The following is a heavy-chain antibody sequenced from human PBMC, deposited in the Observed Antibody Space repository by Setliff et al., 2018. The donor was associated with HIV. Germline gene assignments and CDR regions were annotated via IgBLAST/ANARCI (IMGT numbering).Heavy chain of an antibody. V-gene: IGHV1-2*02. D-gene: IGHD7-27*01. CDR2: INPDNGRT. CDR3: ARDRRAGVYYYTDV. Sequence: ASVTVSCKASGYSFTFYGLHWVRQAPGQGLEWMGWINPDNGRTQYGQKFQGRLTLTRDTSIRTAYMELSGLTFDDTAMYYCARDRRAGVYYYTDVWGTGTTVTVSS. CDR1: GYSFTFYG. J-gene: IGHJ6*03.